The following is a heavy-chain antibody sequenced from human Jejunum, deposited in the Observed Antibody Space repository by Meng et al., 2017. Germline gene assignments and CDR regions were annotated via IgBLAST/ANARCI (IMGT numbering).Heavy chain of an antibody. D-gene: IGHD3-16*01. J-gene: IGHJ4*02. CDR2: MHPSSGDT. V-gene: IGHV1-8*01. Sequence: QVQLVQSGAEVKKPGASVKVSCRTSGYTFTTYYLNWVRQASGQGFEWMGWMHPSSGDTDYAQKFQGRVSMTRDTSINTAYLELYSLRSEDTAVYYCARLGGAALIDYWGQGTLVTVSS. CDR1: GYTFTTYY. CDR3: ARLGGAALIDY.